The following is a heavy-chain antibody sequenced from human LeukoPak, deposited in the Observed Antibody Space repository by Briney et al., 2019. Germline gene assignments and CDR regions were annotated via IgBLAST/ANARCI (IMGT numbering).Heavy chain of an antibody. CDR1: GGSITTTNW. Sequence: SGTLSLTCAVSGGSITTTNWWSWVRQPPGKGLEWIGEVHLSGATNYNLSLESRVTISVDTSKNQFSLKLSSVTAADTAVYYCARRGSMGGSFVGAFDIWGQGTMVTVSS. CDR2: VHLSGAT. V-gene: IGHV4-4*02. CDR3: ARRGSMGGSFVGAFDI. D-gene: IGHD1-26*01. J-gene: IGHJ3*02.